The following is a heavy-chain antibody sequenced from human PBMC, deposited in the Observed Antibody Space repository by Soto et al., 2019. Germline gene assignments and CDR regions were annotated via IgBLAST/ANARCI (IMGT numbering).Heavy chain of an antibody. V-gene: IGHV3-23*01. J-gene: IGHJ3*01. CDR3: ANCRFCSNSPCRDSFDL. CDR2: ISNNGGNT. D-gene: IGHD2-2*01. Sequence: GGSLRVSCAASGFTFSNYVMSWVRQTPGKGLEWVSLISNNGGNTYYADSVKGRFTISRDNSKNTLYLQMISLRAEDTAVYYCANCRFCSNSPCRDSFDLSGQGTMVTVSS. CDR1: GFTFSNYV.